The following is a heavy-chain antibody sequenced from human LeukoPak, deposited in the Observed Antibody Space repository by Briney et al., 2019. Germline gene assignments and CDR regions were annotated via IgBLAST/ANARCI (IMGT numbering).Heavy chain of an antibody. D-gene: IGHD3-10*01. CDR3: ARRPSFGFGELLYYFDY. Sequence: GESLKISCKGSGYSFTSYWIGWVRQMPGKGLEWMGIIYPGDSDTRYSPSFQGQVTISADKSISTAYLQWSSLKASDTAMYYCARRPSFGFGELLYYFDYWGQGTLVTVSS. V-gene: IGHV5-51*01. CDR1: GYSFTSYW. CDR2: IYPGDSDT. J-gene: IGHJ4*02.